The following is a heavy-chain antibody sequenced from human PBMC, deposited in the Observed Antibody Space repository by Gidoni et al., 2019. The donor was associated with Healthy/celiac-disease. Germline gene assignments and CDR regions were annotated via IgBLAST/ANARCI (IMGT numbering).Heavy chain of an antibody. CDR1: GFTFRSYS. CDR2: ISSSSSDR. D-gene: IGHD5-18*01. V-gene: IGHV3-21*01. J-gene: IGHJ6*02. CDR3: AREQTSPIQLWLQYYYYYGMDV. Sequence: EVQLVESGGGLVKPGGSLRLSCAASGFTFRSYSMNWVRQAPGKGLEWVSSISSSSSDRYYADSVKGRFTISRDNAKNSLYLQMNSLRAEDTAVYYCAREQTSPIQLWLQYYYYYGMDVWGQGTTVTVSS.